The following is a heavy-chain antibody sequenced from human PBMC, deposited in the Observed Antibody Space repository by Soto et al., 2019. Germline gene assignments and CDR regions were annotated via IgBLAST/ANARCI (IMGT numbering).Heavy chain of an antibody. CDR3: ARVPGSGTYYDNRIANDAFDI. J-gene: IGHJ3*02. V-gene: IGHV3-33*01. CDR2: IWYDGSSE. D-gene: IGHD3-10*01. CDR1: GFTFSNYG. Sequence: GGSLRLSCAASGFTFSNYGVHWVRQAPGKGLEWVAVIWYDGSSEYYTESVKGRFTISRDNSKNTLYLQMNSLRAEDAAVYYCARVPGSGTYYDNRIANDAFDIWGQGPIVTV.